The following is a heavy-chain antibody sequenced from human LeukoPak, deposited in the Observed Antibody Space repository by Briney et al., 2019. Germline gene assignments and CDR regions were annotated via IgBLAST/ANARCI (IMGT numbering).Heavy chain of an antibody. V-gene: IGHV1-2*02. J-gene: IGHJ4*02. CDR1: GYTFTSYD. Sequence: ASVKVSCKASGYTFTSYDINWVRQATGQGLEWMGWINPNSGGTNYAQKFQGRVTMTRDTSISTAYMELSRLRSDDTAVYYRARGTQAAGRGRWGQGTLVTVSS. D-gene: IGHD6-13*01. CDR2: INPNSGGT. CDR3: ARGTQAAGRGR.